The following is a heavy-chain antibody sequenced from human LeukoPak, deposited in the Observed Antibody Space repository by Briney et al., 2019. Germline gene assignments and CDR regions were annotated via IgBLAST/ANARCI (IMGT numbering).Heavy chain of an antibody. J-gene: IGHJ6*03. D-gene: IGHD5-12*01. CDR3: AKDTVKVTTIRRVPHYMDV. V-gene: IGHV3-30*02. CDR2: KRYDGSNK. CDR1: GFTFISYG. Sequence: PGGSLRLSCAASGFTFISYGMHWVRQAPGKGLEWVTFKRYDGSNKYYADSVKGRFIISRDNSKNTLYLQMNSLRAEDTAVYYCAKDTVKVTTIRRVPHYMDVWGKGTTVTISS.